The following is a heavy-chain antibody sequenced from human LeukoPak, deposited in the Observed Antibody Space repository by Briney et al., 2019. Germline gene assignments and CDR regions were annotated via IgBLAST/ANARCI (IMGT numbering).Heavy chain of an antibody. CDR3: AKAPRFGDHAAEYFYYYMDV. V-gene: IGHV3-23*01. D-gene: IGHD3-16*01. CDR1: GFTFSSYA. CDR2: INGRGGST. J-gene: IGHJ6*03. Sequence: GGSLRLSCAASGFTFSSYAMNWVRQAPGKGLEWVSAINGRGGSTYYADSVKGRFTISRDNSKNTLYVQMNSLRVDDTAVYYCAKAPRFGDHAAEYFYYYMDVWGKGTTVTVSS.